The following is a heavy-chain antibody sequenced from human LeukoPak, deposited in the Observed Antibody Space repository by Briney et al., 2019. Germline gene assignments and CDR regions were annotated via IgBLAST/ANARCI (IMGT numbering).Heavy chain of an antibody. CDR1: GGSFSGYY. V-gene: IGHV4-34*01. J-gene: IGHJ4*02. CDR3: ARRPTRVLRFLEWLSNYFDY. D-gene: IGHD3-3*01. CDR2: INHSGST. Sequence: SETLSPTCAVYGGSFSGYYWSWIRQPPGKGLEWIGEINHSGSTNYNPSLKSRVTISVDTSKNQFSLKLSSVTAADTAVYYCARRPTRVLRFLEWLSNYFDYWGQGTLVTVSS.